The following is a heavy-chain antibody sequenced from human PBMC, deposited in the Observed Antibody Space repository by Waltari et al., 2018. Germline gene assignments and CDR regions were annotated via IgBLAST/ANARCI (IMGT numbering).Heavy chain of an antibody. J-gene: IGHJ4*01. CDR2: ILPGDSDT. CDR3: ASPRLTGTDY. CDR1: GYSFTTYW. V-gene: IGHV5-51*03. D-gene: IGHD7-27*01. Sequence: EVQLVQSGAAVKKPGESLKISCKVSGYSFTTYWIGWVPQMHGKGLEGMGIILPGDSDTRYSPSFQGQVTISADKSVSTAYLQWSSLKASDTAMYYCASPRLTGTDYWGHGTLVTVSS.